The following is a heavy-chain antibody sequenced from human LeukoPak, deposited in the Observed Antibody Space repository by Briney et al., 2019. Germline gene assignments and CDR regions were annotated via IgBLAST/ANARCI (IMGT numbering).Heavy chain of an antibody. Sequence: PGGSLRLSCAASGFPFNNAWMSWVRQAPGKGLEWLGPIKSKTDGGSTDYAASVKGRFTISRDDSKNTLYLQMNSLKTEDTAVYYCTSRGSRAQLYFDYWGQGTLVTVSS. J-gene: IGHJ4*02. CDR3: TSRGSRAQLYFDY. CDR2: IKSKTDGGST. V-gene: IGHV3-15*01. CDR1: GFPFNNAW. D-gene: IGHD1-1*01.